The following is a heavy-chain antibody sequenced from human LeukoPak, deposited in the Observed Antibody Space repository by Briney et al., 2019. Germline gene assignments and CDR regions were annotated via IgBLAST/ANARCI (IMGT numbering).Heavy chain of an antibody. V-gene: IGHV1-2*02. J-gene: IGHJ5*02. D-gene: IGHD1-26*01. CDR2: INPNSGGT. CDR3: ARAVGAMGNWFDP. Sequence: GASVKVSCKASGYTFTGYYMHWVRQAPGQGLEWMGWINPNSGGTNYAQKFQGRVTMTRDTSISTVYMELSRLRSNDTAVYYCARAVGAMGNWFDPWGQGTLVTVSS. CDR1: GYTFTGYY.